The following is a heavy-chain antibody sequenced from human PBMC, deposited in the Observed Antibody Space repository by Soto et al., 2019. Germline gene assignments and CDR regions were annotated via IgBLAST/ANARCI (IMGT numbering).Heavy chain of an antibody. CDR2: ISGSGASA. J-gene: IGHJ4*02. CDR3: AKGSRGYTTYYFDY. Sequence: EVQLLESGGGLVQPGGSLRLSCAASEFSFGGYAMSWVRQAPGKGLEWVSSISGSGASAFYAASVRGRFTISRDKTGNTVSLQMNSLRAEDTALYYCAKGSRGYTTYYFDYWGQGTRITVSS. CDR1: EFSFGGYA. D-gene: IGHD5-18*01. V-gene: IGHV3-23*01.